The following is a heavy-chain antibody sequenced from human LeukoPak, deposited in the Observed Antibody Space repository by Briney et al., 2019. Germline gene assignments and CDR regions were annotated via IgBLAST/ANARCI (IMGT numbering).Heavy chain of an antibody. CDR3: ARLGNTAMVPGVYAMDV. CDR1: GGTFSSYA. CDR2: IIPIFGTA. Sequence: SVKVSCKASGGTFSSYAISWVRQAPGQGLEWMGGIIPIFGTANYAQKFQGRVTITRDTSASTAYMELSSLRSEDTAVYFCARLGNTAMVPGVYAMDVWGQGTTVTVSS. V-gene: IGHV1-69*05. D-gene: IGHD5-18*01. J-gene: IGHJ6*02.